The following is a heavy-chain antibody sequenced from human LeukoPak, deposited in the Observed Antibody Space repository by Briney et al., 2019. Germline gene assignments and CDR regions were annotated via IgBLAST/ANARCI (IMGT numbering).Heavy chain of an antibody. J-gene: IGHJ4*02. D-gene: IGHD4-17*01. CDR1: GGTLRNFG. V-gene: IGHV1-18*01. Sequence: ASVKVSCKASGGTLRNFGISWVRQAPGQGLEWMGRISTYTGNSNYAQKFQDRVTMTTDTSTSTAYMELRNLSSDDTAVYYCARTMTTGTTHGELDFWGQGTLVTVSS. CDR2: ISTYTGNS. CDR3: ARTMTTGTTHGELDF.